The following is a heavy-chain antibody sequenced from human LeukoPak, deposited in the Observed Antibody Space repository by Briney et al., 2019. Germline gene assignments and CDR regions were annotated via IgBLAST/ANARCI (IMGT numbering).Heavy chain of an antibody. D-gene: IGHD2-2*01. CDR2: IDPSSTYI. CDR1: GFTFRSYS. Sequence: GSLRLSCAASGFTFRSYSMNWVRQAPGKGLEWVSAIDPSSTYIYYADSVKGRFTISRDNAENSLYLQTNSLRVEDTAVYYCARAPTVLVGYCSSSSCQADYWGQGTLVTVSS. V-gene: IGHV3-21*01. CDR3: ARAPTVLVGYCSSSSCQADY. J-gene: IGHJ4*02.